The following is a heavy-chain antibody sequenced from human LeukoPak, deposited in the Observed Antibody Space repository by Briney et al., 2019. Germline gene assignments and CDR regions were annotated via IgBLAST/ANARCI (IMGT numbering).Heavy chain of an antibody. J-gene: IGHJ4*02. CDR1: GYTFTSYG. CDR2: ISAYNGNT. CDR3: ARAAIRITMIVVDDY. V-gene: IGHV1-18*01. D-gene: IGHD3-22*01. Sequence: GASVKVSCKAPGYTFTSYGISWVRQAPGQGLEWMGWISAYNGNTNYAQKLQGRVTMTTDTSTSTAYMELRSLRSDDTAVYYCARAAIRITMIVVDDYWGQGTLVTVSS.